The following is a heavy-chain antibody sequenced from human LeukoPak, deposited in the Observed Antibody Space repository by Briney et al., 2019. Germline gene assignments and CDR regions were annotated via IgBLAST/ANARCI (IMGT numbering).Heavy chain of an antibody. D-gene: IGHD3-22*01. CDR1: GCSFTSYW. J-gene: IGHJ4*02. CDR3: ASTYYYDSSGYGGYY. Sequence: GESLKISCKGSGCSFTSYWIGWVRQMPGKGLEWMGIIYPGDSDTRYSPSFQGQVTISADKSISTAYLQWSSLKASDTAMYYCASTYYYDSSGYGGYYWGQGTLVTVSS. CDR2: IYPGDSDT. V-gene: IGHV5-51*01.